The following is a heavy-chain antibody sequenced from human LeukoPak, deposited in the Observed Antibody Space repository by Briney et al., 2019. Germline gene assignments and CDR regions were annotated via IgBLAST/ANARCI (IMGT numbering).Heavy chain of an antibody. Sequence: GESLKISCKGSGYTFTTYWTAWVRQMPGKGLEWMGIIYPGDSDTRSSPSFQGQVTISADKSISTAYLQWSSLKASDTAMYYCARQNYHDSSGYLYYFDYWGQGTLVTVSS. CDR1: GYTFTTYW. CDR2: IYPGDSDT. CDR3: ARQNYHDSSGYLYYFDY. D-gene: IGHD3-22*01. V-gene: IGHV5-51*01. J-gene: IGHJ4*02.